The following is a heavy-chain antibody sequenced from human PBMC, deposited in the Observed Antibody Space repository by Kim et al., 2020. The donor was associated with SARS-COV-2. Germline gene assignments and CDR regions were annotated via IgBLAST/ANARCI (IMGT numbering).Heavy chain of an antibody. V-gene: IGHV7-4-1*02. CDR3: AKRTGIAAAGTAFDI. D-gene: IGHD6-13*01. Sequence: QGFTGRFVFSLDTSVSTAYLQISSLKAEDTAVYYCAKRTGIAAAGTAFDIWGQGTMVTVSS. J-gene: IGHJ3*02.